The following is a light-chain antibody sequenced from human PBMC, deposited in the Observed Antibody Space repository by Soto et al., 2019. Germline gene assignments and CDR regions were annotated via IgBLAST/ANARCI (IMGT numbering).Light chain of an antibody. Sequence: QSVLTQPPSVSGAPGQRVTISCTGSSSNIGAGYDVQWYQQLPGTAPRLLTHANSNRPSGVPDRLSGSKSGTSGSLAITGLQAEDEGDYYCQSYDNSLSGLVVGGGTKLTVL. J-gene: IGLJ3*02. CDR2: ANS. CDR1: SSNIGAGYD. V-gene: IGLV1-40*01. CDR3: QSYDNSLSGLV.